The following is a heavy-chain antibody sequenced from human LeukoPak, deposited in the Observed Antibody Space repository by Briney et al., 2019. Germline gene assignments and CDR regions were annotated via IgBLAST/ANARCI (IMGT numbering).Heavy chain of an antibody. V-gene: IGHV3-23*01. J-gene: IGHJ4*02. CDR2: ISGSGGST. D-gene: IGHD2-2*02. CDR3: AKEPPRYCSSTSCYSGDY. CDR1: GFPFSSYA. Sequence: PGGSLRLSCAASGFPFSSYAMSWVRQAPGKGLEWVSAISGSGGSTYYADSVKGRFTISRDNSKNTLYLQMNSLRAEDTAVYYCAKEPPRYCSSTSCYSGDYWGQGTLVTVSS.